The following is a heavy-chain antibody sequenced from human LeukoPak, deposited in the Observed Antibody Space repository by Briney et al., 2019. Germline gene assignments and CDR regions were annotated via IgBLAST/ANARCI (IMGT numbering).Heavy chain of an antibody. J-gene: IGHJ4*02. CDR1: GFTFSSYE. Sequence: GGSLRLSCAASGFTFSSYEMNWIRQAPGKGLEWVSYISSSGSTIYYADSVKGRFTISRDNAKNSLYLQMNSLRAEDTAVHYCATDLGLAKLDPEGYFDYWGQGTLVTVPS. V-gene: IGHV3-48*03. D-gene: IGHD3/OR15-3a*01. CDR3: ATDLGLAKLDPEGYFDY. CDR2: ISSSGSTI.